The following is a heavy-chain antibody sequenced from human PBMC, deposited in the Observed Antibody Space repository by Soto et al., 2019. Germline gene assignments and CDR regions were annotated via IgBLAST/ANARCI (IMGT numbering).Heavy chain of an antibody. V-gene: IGHV4-4*07. J-gene: IGHJ4*02. CDR3: TRDDANYNILTALGGYFDD. CDR2: VYSDGST. Sequence: HVQLRASGPGLVRPSETLSLTCSVSGDTMIGFYWNGFRQPAGKGLEWIGRVYSDGSTNYNPSLQSRLTLSVDTSTQEFSLSLSSVTAADTAVYYCTRDDANYNILTALGGYFDDWSQGTLVTVSS. CDR1: GDTMIGFY. D-gene: IGHD3-9*01.